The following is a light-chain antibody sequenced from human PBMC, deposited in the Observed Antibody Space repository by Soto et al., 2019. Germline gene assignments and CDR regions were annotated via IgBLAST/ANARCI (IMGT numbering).Light chain of an antibody. Sequence: EFVLTQSPATLSLSPGERATLSCRASQSVSSYLAWYQQKPGQAPRLVIYDTSTRATDMPGTFSGRGSGTEFTLTISSLQSEDFAVYYCQQYKNWPRTFGQGTKVDIK. J-gene: IGKJ1*01. CDR3: QQYKNWPRT. V-gene: IGKV3-15*01. CDR2: DTS. CDR1: QSVSSY.